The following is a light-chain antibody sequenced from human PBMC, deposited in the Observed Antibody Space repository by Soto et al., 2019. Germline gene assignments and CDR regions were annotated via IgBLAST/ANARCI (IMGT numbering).Light chain of an antibody. Sequence: QSALTQRASVSGSPGQSITISCTGTSSDVGSGNFVSWFQQHPGKAPKLMIYEVTNRPSGVSYRFSGSKSGNTASLTISGLQAEDEADYYCSSFTTTNTWVFGGGTKLTVL. CDR2: EVT. CDR3: SSFTTTNTWV. J-gene: IGLJ3*02. CDR1: SSDVGSGNF. V-gene: IGLV2-14*01.